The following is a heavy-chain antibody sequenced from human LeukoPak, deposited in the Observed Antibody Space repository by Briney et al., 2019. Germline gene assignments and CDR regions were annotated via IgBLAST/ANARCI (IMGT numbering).Heavy chain of an antibody. CDR1: GYTFTNYG. CDR2: INPNSGGT. CDR3: ARAKGYSYARDAFDI. J-gene: IGHJ3*02. D-gene: IGHD5-18*01. Sequence: ASVKVSCKASGYTFTNYGISWVRQAPGQGLEWMGWINPNSGGTNYAQKFQGRVTMTRDTSISTAYMELSRLRSDDTAVYYCARAKGYSYARDAFDIWGQGTMVTVSS. V-gene: IGHV1-2*02.